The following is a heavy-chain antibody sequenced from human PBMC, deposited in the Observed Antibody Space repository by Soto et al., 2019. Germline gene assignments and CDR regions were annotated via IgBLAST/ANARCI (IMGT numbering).Heavy chain of an antibody. J-gene: IGHJ4*02. D-gene: IGHD3-22*01. Sequence: PSETLSLTCTVSVGSISSYYWSWIRQPPGKGLEWIAYIYYTGSTNYNPSLKSRVTISIDTSKSQFSLKLSSVTAADTAVYYCARGSTHYYYDSSRYFIDYWGQGTMVTVSS. V-gene: IGHV4-59*01. CDR2: IYYTGST. CDR3: ARGSTHYYYDSSRYFIDY. CDR1: VGSISSYY.